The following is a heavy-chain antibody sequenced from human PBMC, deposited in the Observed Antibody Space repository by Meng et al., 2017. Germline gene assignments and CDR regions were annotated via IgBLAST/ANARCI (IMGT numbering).Heavy chain of an antibody. CDR2: IIPILGIA. D-gene: IGHD6-13*01. J-gene: IGHJ4*02. CDR1: GGTFSSYT. V-gene: IGHV1-69*02. Sequence: SVKVSCKASGGTFSSYTISWVRQAPGQGLEWMGRIIPILGIANYAQKFQGRVTITADKSTSTAYMELSSLRSEDTAVYYCAKMYSSSSPYYFDYWGQGTLVTVSS. CDR3: AKMYSSSSPYYFDY.